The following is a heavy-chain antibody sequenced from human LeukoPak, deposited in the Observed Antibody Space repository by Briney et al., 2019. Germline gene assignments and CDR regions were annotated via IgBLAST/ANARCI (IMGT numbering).Heavy chain of an antibody. J-gene: IGHJ4*02. D-gene: IGHD3-10*01. CDR3: ARLRGAAFDY. CDR2: IYYSGGT. V-gene: IGHV4-39*01. CDR1: GGSISSYY. Sequence: SETLSLTCTVSGGSISSYYWSWIRQPPGKGLEWIGSIYYSGGTYYSPSLKSRVTISVDTSKNQFSLKLSSVTAADTAVYYCARLRGAAFDYWGQGTLVTVSS.